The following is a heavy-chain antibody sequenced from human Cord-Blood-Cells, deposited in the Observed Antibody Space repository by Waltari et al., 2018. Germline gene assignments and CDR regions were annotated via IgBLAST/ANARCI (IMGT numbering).Heavy chain of an antibody. CDR2: IWYDGSNK. CDR1: GFTFSSYG. V-gene: IGHV3-33*01. D-gene: IGHD2-15*01. Sequence: QVQLVESGGGVVQPGRSLRLSCAASGFTFSSYGMHWVRLAPAMGLEWLEGIWYDGSNKYYADSVKGRFTISRDNSKNTLYLQMNSLRAEDTAVYYCAREGRIGVAATPAYFDYWGQGTLVTVSS. CDR3: AREGRIGVAATPAYFDY. J-gene: IGHJ4*02.